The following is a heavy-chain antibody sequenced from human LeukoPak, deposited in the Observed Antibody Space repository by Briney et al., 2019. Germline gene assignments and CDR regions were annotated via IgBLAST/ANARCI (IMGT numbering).Heavy chain of an antibody. J-gene: IGHJ4*02. D-gene: IGHD2-15*01. V-gene: IGHV4-39*01. CDR3: ARHGYLGYCSGGSCYGH. Sequence: SETLSLTCTVSGGSISSSSYYWGWISQPPGKGLEWIVSITYSGSTSYNPSLNSRLSISVDTSNNQFYLKLSSVTAADTAVYYCARHGYLGYCSGGSCYGHWGQGTLVTGSS. CDR2: ITYSGST. CDR1: GGSISSSSYY.